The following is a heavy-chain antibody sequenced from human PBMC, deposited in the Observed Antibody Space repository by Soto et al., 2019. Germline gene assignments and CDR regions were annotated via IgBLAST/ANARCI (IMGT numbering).Heavy chain of an antibody. CDR2: IYPADSDT. D-gene: IGHD2-15*01. J-gene: IGHJ6*02. Sequence: GESLKISCKGSGYSFSNYWIAWVRQMPGKGLEWMGIIYPADSDTRYSPSFQGQVTISADKYISTAYLQWSSLKASDTAMYYCARQFRDNSGGGYYYYGLDVWGLGTTVTVSS. CDR3: ARQFRDNSGGGYYYYGLDV. CDR1: GYSFSNYW. V-gene: IGHV5-51*01.